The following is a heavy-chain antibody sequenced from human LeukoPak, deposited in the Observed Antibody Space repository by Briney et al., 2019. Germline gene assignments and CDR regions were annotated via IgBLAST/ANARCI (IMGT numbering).Heavy chain of an antibody. Sequence: GGSLRLSCAVSGFTFSTYWMSWVRQAPGKGLEWVANIKQDGSDTYYVDSVKGRFTISRDNAKNSLYLQMSSLRAEDTAVYYCTRDVRQRTSSSWLRSFSPYYFYMDVWGKGTTVTVSS. CDR2: IKQDGSDT. CDR3: TRDVRQRTSSSWLRSFSPYYFYMDV. D-gene: IGHD6-13*01. CDR1: GFTFSTYW. V-gene: IGHV3-7*01. J-gene: IGHJ6*03.